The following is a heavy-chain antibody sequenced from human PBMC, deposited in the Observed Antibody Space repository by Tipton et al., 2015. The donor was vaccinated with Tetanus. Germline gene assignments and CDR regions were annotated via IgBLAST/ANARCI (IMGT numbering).Heavy chain of an antibody. D-gene: IGHD1-20*01. Sequence: QSGAEVKKPGASVKVSCKASGYTLTSYHMHWVRQAPGQGLEWMGIINPIGGSTSYAQKVQGRITMTRDTSARTVYMNLKSRRSEGAAVCAGGRGVGGGGRINGPAGIDYWGQGTLVTVSS. CDR2: INPIGGST. CDR1: GYTLTSYH. CDR3: GRGVGGGGRINGPAGIDY. V-gene: IGHV1-46*01. J-gene: IGHJ4*02.